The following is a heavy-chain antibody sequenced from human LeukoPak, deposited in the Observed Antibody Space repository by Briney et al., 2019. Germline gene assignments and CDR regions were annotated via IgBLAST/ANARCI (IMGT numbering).Heavy chain of an antibody. J-gene: IGHJ3*02. CDR2: IYSGGST. CDR3: ARPRITMVRGVMEDAFDI. CDR1: GFTVSSNY. Sequence: GGSLRLSCAASGFTVSSNYMSWVRQAPGKGLEWVSVIYSGGSTYYADSVKGRFTISRDNSKNTLYLQMNSLRAEDTAVYYCARPRITMVRGVMEDAFDIWGKGTMVTVSS. D-gene: IGHD3-10*01. V-gene: IGHV3-66*04.